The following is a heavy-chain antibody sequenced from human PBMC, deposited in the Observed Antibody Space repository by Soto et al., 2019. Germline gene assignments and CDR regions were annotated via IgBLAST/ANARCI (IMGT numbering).Heavy chain of an antibody. CDR3: ASNLRSNHSYWSDAFDI. D-gene: IGHD2-8*02. Sequence: GESLKISCKGSGYSFTSYWIGWVRQMPGKGLEWMGIIYPGDSDTRYSPSFQGQVTISADKSISTAYLQWSSLKASDTAMYYCASNLRSNHSYWSDAFDIWGQGTIVTVSS. CDR1: GYSFTSYW. V-gene: IGHV5-51*01. CDR2: IYPGDSDT. J-gene: IGHJ3*02.